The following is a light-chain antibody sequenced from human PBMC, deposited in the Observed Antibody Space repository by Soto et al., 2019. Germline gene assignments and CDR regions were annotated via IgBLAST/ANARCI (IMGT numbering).Light chain of an antibody. V-gene: IGLV1-40*01. CDR1: SSNIGAGYD. Sequence: QSVLTQPPSVSGAPGQRVTISCTGSSSNIGAGYDVHWYQQLPGTAPKLLISGNSNRPSVVPDRFSGSKSGTSASLAITGLQAEDEADDYCQSYDSSLSGVVFGGGTKLTVL. CDR3: QSYDSSLSGVV. CDR2: GNS. J-gene: IGLJ2*01.